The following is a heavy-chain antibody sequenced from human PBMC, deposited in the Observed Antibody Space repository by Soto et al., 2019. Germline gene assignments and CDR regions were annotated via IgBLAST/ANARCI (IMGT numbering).Heavy chain of an antibody. CDR2: INHSGST. CDR1: GGSFSGYY. CDR3: ARGQNSSGWYFDY. V-gene: IGHV4-34*01. Sequence: SETLSLTCAVYGGSFSGYYWSWIRQPPGKGLEWIGEINHSGSTNYNPSLKSRVTISVDTSKNQFSLKLSSVTAADTAVYYCARGQNSSGWYFDYWGQGTLVTVSS. D-gene: IGHD6-19*01. J-gene: IGHJ4*02.